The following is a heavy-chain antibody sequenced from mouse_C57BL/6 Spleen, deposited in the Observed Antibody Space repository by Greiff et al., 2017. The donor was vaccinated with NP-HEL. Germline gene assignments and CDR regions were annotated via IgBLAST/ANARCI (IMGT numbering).Heavy chain of an antibody. CDR1: GFTFSSYA. Sequence: EVQRVESGGGLVKPGGSLKLSCAASGFTFSSYAMSWVRQTPEKRLEWVATISDGGSYTYYPDNVKGRFTISRDNAKNNLYLQMSHLKSEDTAMYYWAREYGNPRYFDVWGTGTTVTVSS. J-gene: IGHJ1*03. CDR2: ISDGGSYT. V-gene: IGHV5-4*01. D-gene: IGHD2-10*02. CDR3: AREYGNPRYFDV.